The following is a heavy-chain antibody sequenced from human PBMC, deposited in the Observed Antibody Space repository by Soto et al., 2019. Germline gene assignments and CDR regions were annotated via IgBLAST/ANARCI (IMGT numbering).Heavy chain of an antibody. CDR3: ARTMGYSSSSYAFDI. Sequence: QVKLVQSGAEVKKPGASVKVSCEASGYTLTSNGITWVRQAPGQGLEWMGWISPYNGNTNYAQKLQGRVTMTTDPSMSTAYMELRSLRSGDTAVYYCARTMGYSSSSYAFDIWGQGTMVTVSS. J-gene: IGHJ3*02. D-gene: IGHD6-6*01. CDR1: GYTLTSNG. CDR2: ISPYNGNT. V-gene: IGHV1-18*01.